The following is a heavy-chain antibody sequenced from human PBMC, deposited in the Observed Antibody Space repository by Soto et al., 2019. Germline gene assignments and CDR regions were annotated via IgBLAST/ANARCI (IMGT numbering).Heavy chain of an antibody. D-gene: IGHD3-16*01. Sequence: GGSLRLSCAASGFTFSSYSMNWVRQAPGKGLEWVSYISSSSSTIYYADSVKGRFTISRDNAKNSLYLQMNSLRDEDTAVYYCARDLHFLGEYGMDVWGQGTTVTVSS. V-gene: IGHV3-48*02. CDR3: ARDLHFLGEYGMDV. CDR2: ISSSSSTI. J-gene: IGHJ6*02. CDR1: GFTFSSYS.